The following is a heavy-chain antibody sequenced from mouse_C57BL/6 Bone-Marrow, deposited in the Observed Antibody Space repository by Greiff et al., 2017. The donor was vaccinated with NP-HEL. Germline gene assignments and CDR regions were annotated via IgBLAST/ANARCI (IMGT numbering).Heavy chain of an antibody. V-gene: IGHV1-76*01. CDR3: ARKGYVWYFDV. D-gene: IGHD2-2*01. J-gene: IGHJ1*03. CDR2: IYPGSGNT. CDR1: GYTFTDYY. Sequence: QVQLQQSGAELVRPGASVKLSGKASGYTFTDYYINWVKQRPGQGLEWIARIYPGSGNTYYPSPFKGKATLTAEKSSSTAYMQLSSLTSEDSAVYFCARKGYVWYFDVWGTGTTVTVSS.